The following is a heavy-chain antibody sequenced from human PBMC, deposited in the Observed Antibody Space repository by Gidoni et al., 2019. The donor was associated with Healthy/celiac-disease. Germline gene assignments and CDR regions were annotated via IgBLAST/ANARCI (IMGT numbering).Heavy chain of an antibody. CDR1: GFPFSSYS. CDR2: ISSSSSTI. Sequence: EVQLVESGGGLVQPGVSLRLSCAASGFPFSSYSMNWVRQAQGKGLEWVSYISSSSSTIYYSDSVKGRFTISRDNAKNSLYLQMNSRRDEDTAVYYCARADDFWSGYYYYFDYWGQGTLVTVSS. V-gene: IGHV3-48*02. J-gene: IGHJ4*02. D-gene: IGHD3-3*01. CDR3: ARADDFWSGYYYYFDY.